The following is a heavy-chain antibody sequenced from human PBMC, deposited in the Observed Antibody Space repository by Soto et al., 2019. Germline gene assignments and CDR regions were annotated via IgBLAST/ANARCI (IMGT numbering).Heavy chain of an antibody. CDR1: GDSVSNYY. D-gene: IGHD1-20*01. V-gene: IGHV4-4*07. CDR2: VYSSGAT. Sequence: SETLSLTXAVSGDSVSNYYWSWIRQPAGRGLEWIGRVYSSGATNYNPSLNGRVTMSVDTFRNQFSLRLSSVTAADTAIYYCTKGPNWNYYYYGVDVWGQGTAVTVSS. J-gene: IGHJ6*02. CDR3: TKGPNWNYYYYGVDV.